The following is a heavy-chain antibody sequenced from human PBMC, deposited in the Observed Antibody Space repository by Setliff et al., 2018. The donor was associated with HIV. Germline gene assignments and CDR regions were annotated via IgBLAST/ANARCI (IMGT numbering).Heavy chain of an antibody. D-gene: IGHD6-19*01. CDR3: AKCGGCSGWSYYYYYYMDV. CDR1: GYTFTSYG. Sequence: ASVKVSCKASGYTFTSYGISWVRQAPGQGLEWMGWISAYNGNTNYAQKLQGRVTMTTDTSTSTAYTELRSLRSDDTAVYYCAKCGGCSGWSYYYYYYMDVWGKGTTVPVSS. V-gene: IGHV1-18*01. J-gene: IGHJ6*03. CDR2: ISAYNGNT.